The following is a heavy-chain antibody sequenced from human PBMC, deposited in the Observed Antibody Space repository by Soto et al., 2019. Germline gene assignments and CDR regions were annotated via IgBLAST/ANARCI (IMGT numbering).Heavy chain of an antibody. D-gene: IGHD4-17*01. Sequence: EVQLVESGGGLIQPGGSLRLSCAASGFTVSSNYMSWVRQAPGKGLEWVSVIYSGGSTYYADSVKGRFTISRDNSKNTLYLQMNSLRAEDTAVYYCAYTADYGDYYYCMDVWGQGTTVTVSS. CDR3: AYTADYGDYYYCMDV. J-gene: IGHJ6*02. CDR2: IYSGGST. V-gene: IGHV3-53*01. CDR1: GFTVSSNY.